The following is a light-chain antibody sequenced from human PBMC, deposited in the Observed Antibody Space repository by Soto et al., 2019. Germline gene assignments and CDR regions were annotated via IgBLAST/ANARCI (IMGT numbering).Light chain of an antibody. CDR3: QQYGSSPPWA. CDR2: GAS. CDR1: QSFRGL. V-gene: IGKV3-20*01. J-gene: IGKJ1*01. Sequence: EVVLTQSPVTLSLSPGERATLSCRASQSFRGLLAWYQQKPGQAPRLLIYGASNRATGIPDRFSGSGSGTDFTLTISRLEPEDFAVYYCQQYGSSPPWAFGQGTKVDIK.